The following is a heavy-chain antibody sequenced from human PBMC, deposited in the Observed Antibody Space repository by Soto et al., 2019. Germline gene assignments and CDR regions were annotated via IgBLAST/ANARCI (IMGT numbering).Heavy chain of an antibody. Sequence: QVQLVESGGGVVQPGRSLRLSCAASGFTFSSYGMHWVRQAPGKGLEWVAVIWYDGSNKYYAVSVKGRFTISRDNSKNTMYLQMNSLRAEDTAVYYCAREAMDKSGSDYYFDYWGQGTLVTVSS. CDR2: IWYDGSNK. CDR3: AREAMDKSGSDYYFDY. D-gene: IGHD1-26*01. J-gene: IGHJ4*02. CDR1: GFTFSSYG. V-gene: IGHV3-33*01.